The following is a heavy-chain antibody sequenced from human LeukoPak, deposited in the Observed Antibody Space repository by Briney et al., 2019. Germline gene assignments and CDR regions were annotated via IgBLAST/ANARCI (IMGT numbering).Heavy chain of an antibody. CDR3: ARGGDSSGYYYEPAVDY. Sequence: AGSLRLSCAASGFTFSSYWMHWVRQAPGKGLVWVSRSNSDGSSTSYVDSVKGRFTISRDNAKNTLYLQMNSLRAEDTAVYYCARGGDSSGYYYEPAVDYWGQGTLVTVSS. V-gene: IGHV3-74*01. J-gene: IGHJ4*02. CDR1: GFTFSSYW. CDR2: SNSDGSST. D-gene: IGHD3-22*01.